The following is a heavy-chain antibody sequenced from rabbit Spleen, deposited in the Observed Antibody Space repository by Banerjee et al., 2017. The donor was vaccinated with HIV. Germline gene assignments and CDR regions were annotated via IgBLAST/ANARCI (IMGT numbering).Heavy chain of an antibody. V-gene: IGHV1S40*01. CDR3: ARDGTGGSYFAL. CDR1: GIDFSSTYY. CDR2: IDPVFGIT. J-gene: IGHJ4*01. D-gene: IGHD8-1*01. Sequence: QSLEESGGDLVKPEGSLTLTCTASGIDFSSTYYMCWVRQAPGKGLEWIGYIDPVFGITYYANWVNGRFSISRENAQNTVFLQMTSLTAADTATYFCARDGTGGSYFALWGPGTLVTVS.